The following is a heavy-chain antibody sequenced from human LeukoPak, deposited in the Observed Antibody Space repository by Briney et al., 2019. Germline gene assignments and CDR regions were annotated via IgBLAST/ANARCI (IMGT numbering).Heavy chain of an antibody. V-gene: IGHV1-18*01. Sequence: ASVKVSCKASGYTFTSYGISWVRQAPGQGLEWMGWISAYNGNTNYAQKLQDRVTMTTDTSTSTAYMELRSLRSDDTAVYYCARSVWFGELTPFDYWGQGTLVTVSS. CDR2: ISAYNGNT. D-gene: IGHD3-10*01. J-gene: IGHJ4*02. CDR3: ARSVWFGELTPFDY. CDR1: GYTFTSYG.